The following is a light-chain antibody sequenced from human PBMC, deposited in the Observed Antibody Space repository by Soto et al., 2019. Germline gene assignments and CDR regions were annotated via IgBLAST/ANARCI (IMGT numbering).Light chain of an antibody. CDR3: CSYVGSSNV. CDR2: EGT. Sequence: QSVLTQPASVSGSPGQSITISCTGTSSDVGTYNLVSWYQQHPGKAPKLMVYEGTKRPSGVSNRFSGSKSGNTASLTISGLQAEDEADYYCCSYVGSSNVFGTGTKVTVL. V-gene: IGLV2-23*03. CDR1: SSDVGTYNL. J-gene: IGLJ1*01.